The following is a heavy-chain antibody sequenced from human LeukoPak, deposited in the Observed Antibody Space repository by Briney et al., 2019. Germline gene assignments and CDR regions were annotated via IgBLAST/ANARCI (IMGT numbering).Heavy chain of an antibody. Sequence: SETLSLTCTVSGGSISSYYWSWIRQPPGKGLEWIGYIYYSGSTNYNLSLKSRVTISVGTSKTQFSLKVTSVTTADTAVYYCAKGRKDFDTNLGPFDSWGQGILVTVSS. V-gene: IGHV4-59*01. CDR3: AKGRKDFDTNLGPFDS. CDR2: IYYSGST. D-gene: IGHD3-9*01. CDR1: GGSISSYY. J-gene: IGHJ4*02.